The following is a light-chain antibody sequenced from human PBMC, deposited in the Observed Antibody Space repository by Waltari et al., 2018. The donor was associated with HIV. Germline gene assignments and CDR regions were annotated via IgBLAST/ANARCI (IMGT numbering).Light chain of an antibody. J-gene: IGKJ4*01. CDR3: QQANSFPVT. Sequence: DIQMTQSPSSVSASVGDRVTITCRASQAISSWLVWYQQKPGKAPKLLIYGASTLQTGLSSRFSGSGSGTDVTLTIHTLQPEDFATYYCQQANSFPVTFGGGTSVQI. CDR2: GAS. CDR1: QAISSW. V-gene: IGKV1-12*01.